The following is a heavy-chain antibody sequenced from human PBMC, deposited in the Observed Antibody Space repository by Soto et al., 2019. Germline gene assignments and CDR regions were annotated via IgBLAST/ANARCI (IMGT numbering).Heavy chain of an antibody. CDR1: GGSVSSGSYY. Sequence: PSETLSLTCTVSGGSVSSGSYYWSWIRQPPGKGLEWIGYIYYSGSTNYNPSLKSRVTISVDTSKNQFSLKLSSVTAADTAVYYCARGFWNYFAYWGQGTLVTVSS. CDR2: IYYSGST. J-gene: IGHJ4*02. CDR3: ARGFWNYFAY. V-gene: IGHV4-61*01. D-gene: IGHD1-1*01.